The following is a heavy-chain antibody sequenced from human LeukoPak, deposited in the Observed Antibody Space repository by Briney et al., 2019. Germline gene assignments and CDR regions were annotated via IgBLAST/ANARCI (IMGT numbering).Heavy chain of an antibody. CDR2: ISSSSSYI. V-gene: IGHV3-21*01. D-gene: IGHD3-22*01. CDR1: GFTFDDYT. Sequence: GGSLRLSCAASGFTFDDYTMYWVRQAPGKGLAWVSSISSSSSYIYYADSVKGRFTISRDNAKNSLYLQMNSLRAEDTAVYYCARALGSGYYMDYWGQGTLVTVSS. CDR3: ARALGSGYYMDY. J-gene: IGHJ4*02.